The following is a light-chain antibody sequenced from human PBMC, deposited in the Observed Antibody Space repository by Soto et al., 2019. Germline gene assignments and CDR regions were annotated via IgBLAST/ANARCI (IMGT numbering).Light chain of an antibody. Sequence: EIVLTQSPATLSLSPGERATLSCRASQSVSNYLAWYQQKLGQAPRLLIYDASNRATGVPARFSGSGSGTDFTLTIRSLEPEDFAVYYCQQRNNWPLFTFGPGTKVDIK. V-gene: IGKV3-11*01. CDR1: QSVSNY. CDR2: DAS. CDR3: QQRNNWPLFT. J-gene: IGKJ3*01.